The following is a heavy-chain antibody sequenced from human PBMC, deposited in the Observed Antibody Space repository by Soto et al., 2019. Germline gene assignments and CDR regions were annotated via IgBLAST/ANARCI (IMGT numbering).Heavy chain of an antibody. CDR3: ARAGLDSSGYYFPPGSYGMDV. V-gene: IGHV1-69*02. D-gene: IGHD3-22*01. CDR2: IIPILGIT. Sequence: SVKVSCKASGGTFSSYTISWVRQAPGQGLEWMGRIIPILGITNYAQKFQGGVTITRDKSASTAYMELSSLRSEDTAVYYCARAGLDSSGYYFPPGSYGMDVWGQGTTVTVSS. J-gene: IGHJ6*02. CDR1: GGTFSSYT.